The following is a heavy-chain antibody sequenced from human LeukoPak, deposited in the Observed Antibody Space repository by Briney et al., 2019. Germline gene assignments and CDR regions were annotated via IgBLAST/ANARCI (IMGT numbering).Heavy chain of an antibody. Sequence: GGSLRLSCAASGFTFSSYSMNWVRQAPGKGLEWVSSISSSSSYIYYADSVKGRFTISRDNAKNSLYLQMNSLRAEDTAVYYCARDLVAAAATTLADAFDIWGQGTMVTVSS. CDR3: ARDLVAAAATTLADAFDI. CDR1: GFTFSSYS. D-gene: IGHD6-13*01. V-gene: IGHV3-21*01. J-gene: IGHJ3*02. CDR2: ISSSSSYI.